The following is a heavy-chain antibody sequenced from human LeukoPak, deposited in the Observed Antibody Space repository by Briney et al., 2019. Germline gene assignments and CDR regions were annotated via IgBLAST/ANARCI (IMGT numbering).Heavy chain of an antibody. D-gene: IGHD1-1*01. J-gene: IGHJ4*02. CDR2: ISGSGGST. CDR3: AKALGGTFDY. CDR1: GLTFSSYG. Sequence: GGSLRLSCAASGLTFSSYGMSWVRQAPGKGLEWVSTISGSGGSTYYAESVKGRFTISRDNSKNTLYLQVNSLRAEDTAVYYCAKALGGTFDYWGQGTLVTVSS. V-gene: IGHV3-23*01.